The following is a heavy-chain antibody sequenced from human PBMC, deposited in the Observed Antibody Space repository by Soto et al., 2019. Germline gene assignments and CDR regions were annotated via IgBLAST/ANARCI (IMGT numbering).Heavy chain of an antibody. D-gene: IGHD2-2*01. Sequence: PSETLSLTCTVSGGSISSGGYYWSWIRQPPGKGLEWIGYIYYSGSTNYNPSLKSRVTISVDTSKNQFSLKLSSVTAADTAVYYCAREIGYCISTSCYEVAAFDPWGQGTLVTVSS. CDR1: GGSISSGGYY. CDR3: AREIGYCISTSCYEVAAFDP. V-gene: IGHV4-61*08. CDR2: IYYSGST. J-gene: IGHJ5*02.